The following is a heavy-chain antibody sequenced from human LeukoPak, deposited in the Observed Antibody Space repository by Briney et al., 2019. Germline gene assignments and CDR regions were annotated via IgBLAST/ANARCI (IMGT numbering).Heavy chain of an antibody. CDR1: GYTSTSYY. V-gene: IGHV1-46*01. CDR2: INPSGGST. J-gene: IGHJ6*02. CDR3: ARDLYDILTGYYNGYYYYGMDV. Sequence: GASVKVSCKASGYTSTSYYMHWVRQAPGQGLEWMGIINPSGGSTSYAQKFQGRVTMTRDTSTSTVYMELSSLRSEDTAVYYCARDLYDILTGYYNGYYYYGMDVWGQGTTVTVSS. D-gene: IGHD3-9*01.